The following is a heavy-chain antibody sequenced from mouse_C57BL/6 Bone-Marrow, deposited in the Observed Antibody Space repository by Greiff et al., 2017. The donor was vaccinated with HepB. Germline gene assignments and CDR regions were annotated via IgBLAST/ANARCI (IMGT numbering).Heavy chain of an antibody. CDR3: GRFITTVVALDY. Sequence: QVQLQQPGAELVKPGASVKMSCKASGYTFTSYWITWVKQRPGQGLEWIGDIYPGSGSTNYNEKFKSKATLTVDTSSSTAYMQLSSLTSEDSAVYYCGRFITTVVALDYWGQGTTLTVSS. CDR1: GYTFTSYW. D-gene: IGHD1-1*01. J-gene: IGHJ2*01. V-gene: IGHV1-55*01. CDR2: IYPGSGST.